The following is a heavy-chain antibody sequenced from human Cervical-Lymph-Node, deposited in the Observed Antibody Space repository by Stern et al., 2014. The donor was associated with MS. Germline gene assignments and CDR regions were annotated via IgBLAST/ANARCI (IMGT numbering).Heavy chain of an antibody. Sequence: VQLVQSGAEVKKPGASVKVSCKASGYTFSSYAMHWVRQATGQRLEWMGWIIAGNGNTKYSQNFQGRVTINRDTSASTAYMELSSLRSEDTAVYYCARSYDFPIFDSWGQGTLVTVSS. CDR1: GYTFSSYA. CDR2: IIAGNGNT. V-gene: IGHV1-3*01. D-gene: IGHD3-3*01. CDR3: ARSYDFPIFDS. J-gene: IGHJ4*02.